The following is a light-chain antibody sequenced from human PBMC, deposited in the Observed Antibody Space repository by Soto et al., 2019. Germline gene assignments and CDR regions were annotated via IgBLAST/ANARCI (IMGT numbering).Light chain of an antibody. Sequence: EIVLTQSPGPLSLSPGERATLSCRASQSVSSNYLAWYRRKPGQAPRLLIYGASNRATDIPGRFSGSGSGTDFTLTITRLEPEDFAVYYCQQYGSSPPTFGPGTRVEIK. V-gene: IGKV3-20*01. J-gene: IGKJ1*01. CDR3: QQYGSSPPT. CDR1: QSVSSNY. CDR2: GAS.